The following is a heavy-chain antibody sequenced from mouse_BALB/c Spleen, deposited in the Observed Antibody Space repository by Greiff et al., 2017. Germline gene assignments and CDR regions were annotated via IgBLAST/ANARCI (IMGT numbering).Heavy chain of an antibody. CDR1: GYAFSSYW. D-gene: IGHD1-1*01. V-gene: IGHV1-80*01. J-gene: IGHJ2*01. CDR2: IYPGDGDT. CDR3: ARKGITTVVIDY. Sequence: VQLQQSGAELVRPGSSVKISCKASGYAFSSYWMNWVKQRPGQGLEWIGQIYPGDGDTNYNGKFKGKATLTADKSSSTAYMQLSSLTSEDSAVYFCARKGITTVVIDYWGQGTTLTVSS.